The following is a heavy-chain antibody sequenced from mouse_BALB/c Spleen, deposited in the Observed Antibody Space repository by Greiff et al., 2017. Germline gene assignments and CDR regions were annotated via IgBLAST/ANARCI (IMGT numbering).Heavy chain of an antibody. Sequence: EVQLQESGGGLVQPGGSLRLSCATSGFTFTDYYMSWVRQPPGKALEWLGFIRNKANGYTTEYSASVKGRFTISRDNSQSILYLQMNTLRAEDSATYYCARDGKGAMDYWGQGTSVTVSS. CDR2: IRNKANGYTT. CDR1: GFTFTDYY. CDR3: ARDGKGAMDY. J-gene: IGHJ4*01. V-gene: IGHV7-3*02. D-gene: IGHD1-3*01.